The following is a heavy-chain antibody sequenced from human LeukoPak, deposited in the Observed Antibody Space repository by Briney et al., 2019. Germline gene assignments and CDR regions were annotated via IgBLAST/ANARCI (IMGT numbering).Heavy chain of an antibody. V-gene: IGHV3-23*01. J-gene: IGHJ4*02. D-gene: IGHD1-1*01. CDR1: GFTFSSYA. Sequence: GGSLRLSCAASGFTFSSYAMSWVRQAPGKGLEWVSAITGSGGSTYYADSVKGRFTISRDNSKNTLYLQMNSLRAEDTAVYYSAKDRTGNNSWVFDYWGQGTLVTVSS. CDR2: ITGSGGST. CDR3: AKDRTGNNSWVFDY.